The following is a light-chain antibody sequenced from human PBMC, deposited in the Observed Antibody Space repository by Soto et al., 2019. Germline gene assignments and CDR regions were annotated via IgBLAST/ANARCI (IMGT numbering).Light chain of an antibody. Sequence: QSALTQPASVSGSPGHSITISCTGTSSDVGGYNYVSWYQQHPGKAPKFMIYDVSNRPSGVSNRFSGSKSDNTASLTISGLQAEDEADYYCSSYTTSNTRQIVFGTGTKVTVL. V-gene: IGLV2-14*01. CDR1: SSDVGGYNY. CDR2: DVS. CDR3: SSYTTSNTRQIV. J-gene: IGLJ1*01.